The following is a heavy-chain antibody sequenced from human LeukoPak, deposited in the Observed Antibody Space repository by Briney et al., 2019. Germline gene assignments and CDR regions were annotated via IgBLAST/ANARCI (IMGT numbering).Heavy chain of an antibody. CDR1: SGSLSGYY. J-gene: IGHJ2*01. CDR3: ARGVDL. V-gene: IGHV4-34*01. Sequence: SETLSLTCGVSSGSLSGYYWRWIRQPPGGGLEWLGEITHSGSPNYNPSLKSRVTISGDTSKKQFSLNLKSVTAADTGIYYCARGVDLWGRGTPVTVSS. CDR2: ITHSGSP.